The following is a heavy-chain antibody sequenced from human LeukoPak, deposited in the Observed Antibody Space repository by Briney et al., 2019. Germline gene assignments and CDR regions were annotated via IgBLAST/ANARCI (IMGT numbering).Heavy chain of an antibody. CDR2: ISSSGSTI. V-gene: IGHV3-11*04. J-gene: IGHJ4*02. CDR1: GFTFSDYY. D-gene: IGHD5-24*01. CDR3: AARRLQLIHDPLDY. Sequence: PGGSLRLSCAASGFTFSDYYMSWIRQAPGKGLEWVSYISSSGSTIYYADSVKGRFTISRDNAKNSLYLQMNSLRAEDTAVYYCAARRLQLIHDPLDYWGQGTLVTVSS.